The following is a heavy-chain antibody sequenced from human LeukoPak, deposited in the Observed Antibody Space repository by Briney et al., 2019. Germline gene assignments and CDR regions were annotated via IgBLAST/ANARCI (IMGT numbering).Heavy chain of an antibody. Sequence: PGGSLRLSCAASGFSFSTADMHWVRQAPGKGLEWVAFLRSGGNDKYYAGSVKGRFTISRDNSKNTLFLQMNSLRAEDTAVYYCVKDLFGSGSYEYWGQGTLVTVSS. J-gene: IGHJ4*02. CDR3: VKDLFGSGSYEY. CDR1: GFSFSTAD. CDR2: LRSGGNDK. D-gene: IGHD3-10*01. V-gene: IGHV3-30*02.